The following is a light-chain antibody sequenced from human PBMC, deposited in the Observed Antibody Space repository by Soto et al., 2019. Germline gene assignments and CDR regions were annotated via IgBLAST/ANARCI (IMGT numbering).Light chain of an antibody. CDR2: EVT. CDR1: SGDVGGYNY. V-gene: IGLV2-14*01. Sequence: QSALAQAAAVSRCPGKSISVCCAGTSGDVGGYNYVYWYQHHPGKAPKLFIYEVTTRPPGVSNRFSGSKSGNTAPLTISGLQAEDEAAYYCKSYTRISTWVFGGGTKVTVL. CDR3: KSYTRISTWV. J-gene: IGLJ3*02.